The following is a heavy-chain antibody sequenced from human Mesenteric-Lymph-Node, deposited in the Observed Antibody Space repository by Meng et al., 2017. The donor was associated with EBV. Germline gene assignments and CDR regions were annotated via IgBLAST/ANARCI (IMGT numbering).Heavy chain of an antibody. CDR2: SNQSGST. J-gene: IGHJ4*02. D-gene: IGHD5-24*01. CDR3: ARGMATII. V-gene: IGHV4-34*01. Sequence: HLHQWGARLLKPSATLSPTCAVYGGSFSGYYWTRIRQSPRKGLEWIGESNQSGSTSYNPSLKSRVTISVDTSQNQFSLKLSSVTAADTAVYYCARGMATIIWGQGTLVTVSS. CDR1: GGSFSGYY.